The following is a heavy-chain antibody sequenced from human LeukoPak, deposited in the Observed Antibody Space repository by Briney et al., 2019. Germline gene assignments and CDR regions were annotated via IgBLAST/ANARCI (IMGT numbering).Heavy chain of an antibody. CDR1: GFTFSSYG. D-gene: IGHD1-1*01. J-gene: IGHJ4*02. Sequence: PGRSLRLSCAASGFTFSSYGMHWVRQAPGKGLEWVAVISYDGSNKYYADSVKGRFTISRDNSKNTLYLQMNSLRAEDTAVYYCAKDRGVRTIRSRGHFDYWGQGTLVTVSS. CDR3: AKDRGVRTIRSRGHFDY. V-gene: IGHV3-30*18. CDR2: ISYDGSNK.